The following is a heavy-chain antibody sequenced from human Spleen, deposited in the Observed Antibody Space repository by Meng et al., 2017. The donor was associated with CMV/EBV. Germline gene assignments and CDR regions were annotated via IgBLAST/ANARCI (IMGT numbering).Heavy chain of an antibody. J-gene: IGHJ6*02. CDR1: GYTFTNYG. V-gene: IGHV1-18*01. D-gene: IGHD3-10*01. CDR3: ARFPRGSDPKNYYYGMDV. CDR2: ISIHDGKT. Sequence: ASVKVSCKASGYTFTNYGVNWVRQAPGQGLEWMGWISIHDGKTKSAQKFEGRVSMTTDTSTRTAYMELRSLRSDDTAVYYCARFPRGSDPKNYYYGMDVWGQGTTVTVSS.